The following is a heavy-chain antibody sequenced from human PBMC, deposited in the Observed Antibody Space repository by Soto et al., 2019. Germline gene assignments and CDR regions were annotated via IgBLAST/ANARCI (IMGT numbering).Heavy chain of an antibody. D-gene: IGHD6-13*01. Sequence: VQLLESGGRLVQPGGSLRLSCAASGFTFNNYAMSWVRQAPGKGLEWVSAISYSGDRTFYADSAKGRFTISRDNSKNTLYLEMKSLRAEDTAIYYCAKVTIEVPAPGTAVWGQVTTVTVSS. CDR1: GFTFNNYA. CDR3: AKVTIEVPAPGTAV. J-gene: IGHJ6*02. V-gene: IGHV3-23*01. CDR2: ISYSGDRT.